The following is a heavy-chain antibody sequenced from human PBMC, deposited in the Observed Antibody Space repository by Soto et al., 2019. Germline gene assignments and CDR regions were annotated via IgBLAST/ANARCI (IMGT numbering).Heavy chain of an antibody. J-gene: IGHJ4*02. CDR1: GYTFTSYD. D-gene: IGHD3-3*01. Sequence: ASVKVSCKASGYTFTSYDINWVRQATGQGLEWMGWMNPNSGNTGYAQKFQGRVTMTRNTSISTAYMELSSLRSEDTAVYYCARVHSIITIVGVVIPGGGDYWGQGTLVTVSS. CDR2: MNPNSGNT. V-gene: IGHV1-8*01. CDR3: ARVHSIITIVGVVIPGGGDY.